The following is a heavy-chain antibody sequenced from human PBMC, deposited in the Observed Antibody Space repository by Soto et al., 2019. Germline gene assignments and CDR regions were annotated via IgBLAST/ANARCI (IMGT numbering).Heavy chain of an antibody. J-gene: IGHJ3*01. V-gene: IGHV1-2*04. CDR3: ARAVPNYYDSSGYYSDAFDF. D-gene: IGHD3-22*01. CDR1: GYTSTGYY. Sequence: ASVKVSCKASGYTSTGYYMHWVRQAPGQGLEWMGWINPNSGGTNYAQKFQGWVTMTRDTSISTAYMELSRLRSDDTAVYYCARAVPNYYDSSGYYSDAFDFWGQGTMVTVSS. CDR2: INPNSGGT.